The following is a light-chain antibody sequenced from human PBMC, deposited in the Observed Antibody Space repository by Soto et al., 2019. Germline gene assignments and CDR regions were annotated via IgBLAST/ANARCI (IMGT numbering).Light chain of an antibody. CDR3: QQFTRYPLT. Sequence: ESVLTQSPGTLSSSPRAPATPSSRASQTVRNNYLAWYQQKPGQAPRLLIYDASSRATGIPDRFSGGGSGTDFTLTISRLEPEDFAVYYCQQFTRYPLTFGGGTKV. J-gene: IGKJ4*01. CDR1: QTVRNNY. V-gene: IGKV3-20*01. CDR2: DAS.